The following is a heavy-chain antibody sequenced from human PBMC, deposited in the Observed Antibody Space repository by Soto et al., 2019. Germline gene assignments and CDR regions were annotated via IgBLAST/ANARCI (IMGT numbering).Heavy chain of an antibody. CDR3: ARVMIDDGMDV. J-gene: IGHJ6*02. Sequence: QVQLVQSGAEVKKPGSSVKVSCKASGGTFTNYAISWVRQAPGQGLEWMGGIIPILGTANYAQRFQGRVTITADESTSTAYMELSSLRSEDTALYYCARVMIDDGMDVWGQGTTVTVSS. V-gene: IGHV1-69*11. D-gene: IGHD3-22*01. CDR2: IIPILGTA. CDR1: GGTFTNYA.